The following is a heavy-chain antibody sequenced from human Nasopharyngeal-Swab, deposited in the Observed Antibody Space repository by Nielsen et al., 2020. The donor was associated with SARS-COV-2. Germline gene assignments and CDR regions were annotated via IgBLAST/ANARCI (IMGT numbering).Heavy chain of an antibody. CDR3: ARTTRGFYYFDY. V-gene: IGHV4-59*08. D-gene: IGHD2-15*01. CDR1: GGSISSYY. J-gene: IGHJ4*02. Sequence: SETPSLTCTVSGGSISSYYWSWIRQPPGKGLEWIGYIYYSGSTNYNPSLKSRVTISVDTSKNQFSLKLSSVTAADTAVYYCARTTRGFYYFDYWGQGTLVTVSS. CDR2: IYYSGST.